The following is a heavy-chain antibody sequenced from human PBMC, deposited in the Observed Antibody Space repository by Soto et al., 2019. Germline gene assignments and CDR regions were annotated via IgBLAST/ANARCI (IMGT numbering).Heavy chain of an antibody. CDR3: ARAAMGGSTWPLDY. V-gene: IGHV4-4*02. J-gene: IGHJ4*02. CDR2: IYHSGST. D-gene: IGHD6-13*01. CDR1: GGSISSSNW. Sequence: QVQLQESGPGLVKPSGTLSLTCAVSGGSISSSNWWSWVRQPPGKGLEWIGEIYHSGSTKYNPALRSRVNISVDKSKTQFSLKLSSVPAADTAVYYCARAAMGGSTWPLDYWGQGTLVTVSS.